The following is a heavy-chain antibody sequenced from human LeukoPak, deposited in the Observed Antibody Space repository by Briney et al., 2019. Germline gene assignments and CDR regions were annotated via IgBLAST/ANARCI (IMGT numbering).Heavy chain of an antibody. D-gene: IGHD1-26*01. CDR2: IYYSGST. CDR1: GGSFSSYY. Sequence: SETLSLTCAVYGGSFSSYYWSWIRQPPGKGLEWIGYIYYSGSTNYNPSLKSRVTISVDTSKNQFSLKLSSVTAADTAVYYCARAVGSGSYYFDYWGQGTLVTVSS. V-gene: IGHV4-59*01. CDR3: ARAVGSGSYYFDY. J-gene: IGHJ4*02.